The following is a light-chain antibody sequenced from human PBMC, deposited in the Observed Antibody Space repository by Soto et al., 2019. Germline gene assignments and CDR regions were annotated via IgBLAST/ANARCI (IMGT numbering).Light chain of an antibody. V-gene: IGLV1-44*01. CDR2: SYN. Sequence: LTQPPSASGTPGQRVTISCSGSISNIGSNTVSWFQQLPGAAPKLLIHSYNQRPSGVPDRFSGSKSGTSASLAISGLQSEDEADYFCAAWDNSLNAVVFGGGTKLTVL. J-gene: IGLJ2*01. CDR1: ISNIGSNT. CDR3: AAWDNSLNAVV.